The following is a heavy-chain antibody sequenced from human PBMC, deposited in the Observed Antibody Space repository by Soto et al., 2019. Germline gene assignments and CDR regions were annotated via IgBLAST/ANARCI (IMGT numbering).Heavy chain of an antibody. CDR3: AKAGNDYVWGSYRFFDY. Sequence: PGGSLRLSCAASGFTFSSYGMHWVRQAPGRGLEWVAVISYDGSNKYYADSVKGRFTISGDNSKNTLYLQMNSLRAEDTAVYYCAKAGNDYVWGSYRFFDYWGQGTLVTVSS. J-gene: IGHJ4*02. D-gene: IGHD3-16*02. V-gene: IGHV3-30*18. CDR1: GFTFSSYG. CDR2: ISYDGSNK.